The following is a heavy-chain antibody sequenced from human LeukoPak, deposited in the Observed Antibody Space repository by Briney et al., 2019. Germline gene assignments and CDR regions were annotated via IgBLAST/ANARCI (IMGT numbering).Heavy chain of an antibody. D-gene: IGHD3-10*01. Sequence: GASVKVSCKASGYTXTSYYMHWVRQAPGQGLEWMGIINPSGGSTSYAQKLQGRVTMTRDTSTSTVYMELSSLRSEDTAVYYCARLMVRGVSPCGMDVWGQGTTVTVSS. CDR1: GYTXTSYY. CDR3: ARLMVRGVSPCGMDV. J-gene: IGHJ6*02. CDR2: INPSGGST. V-gene: IGHV1-46*01.